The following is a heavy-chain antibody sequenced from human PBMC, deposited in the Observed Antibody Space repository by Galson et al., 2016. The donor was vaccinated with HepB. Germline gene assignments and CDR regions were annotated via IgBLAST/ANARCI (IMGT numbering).Heavy chain of an antibody. V-gene: IGHV3-7*01. D-gene: IGHD5-24*01. Sequence: SLRLSCAASGFTFTNYWMTWVRQAPGKGLEWVANIKEDGKEKCYADSVKGRFTISRDNARNSLYLQMNSLRAEDTGIYYCAREGLADGSYFDYWGRGTLVTVS. CDR3: AREGLADGSYFDY. CDR2: IKEDGKEK. CDR1: GFTFTNYW. J-gene: IGHJ4*02.